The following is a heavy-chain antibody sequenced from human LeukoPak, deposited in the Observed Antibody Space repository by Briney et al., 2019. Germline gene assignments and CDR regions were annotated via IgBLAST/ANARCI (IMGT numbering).Heavy chain of an antibody. CDR2: IYHSGST. CDR1: GYSISSGYY. J-gene: IGHJ4*02. V-gene: IGHV4-38-2*02. CDR3: GRRRAYYGSGSYYNTNGYYFDY. D-gene: IGHD3-10*01. Sequence: PSETLSLTCTVSGYSISSGYYWGWIRQPPGKGLEWIGSIYHSGSTYYNPSLKSRVTISVDTSKNQSSLKLSSVTAADTAVYYCGRRRAYYGSGSYYNTNGYYFDYWGQGTLVTVSS.